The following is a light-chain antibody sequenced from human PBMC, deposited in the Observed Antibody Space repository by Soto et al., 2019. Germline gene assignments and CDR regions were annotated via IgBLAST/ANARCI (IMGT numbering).Light chain of an antibody. CDR2: AAS. CDR1: QDISNY. V-gene: IGKV1-27*01. CDR3: TQYDIAPRT. J-gene: IGKJ4*01. Sequence: DIPMTQSPSSLSASVGDRVTITCRASQDISNYLAWYQQRPGKVPKLLIYAASTLQSGVPSRFSGSGSGTDFPLNINSLPPQDVATYYCTQYDIAPRTFGGGIKVQI.